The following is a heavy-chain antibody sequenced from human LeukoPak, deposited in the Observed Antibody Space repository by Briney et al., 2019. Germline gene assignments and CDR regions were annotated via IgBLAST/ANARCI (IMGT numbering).Heavy chain of an antibody. D-gene: IGHD6-19*01. CDR3: ARAIAVAGFDY. Sequence: PSETLSLTCTVSGGSISSYYWSWIRQPPGKGLEWIGSIYHSGSTYYNPSLKSRVTISVDTSKNQFSLKLSSVTAADTAVYYCARAIAVAGFDYWGQGTLVTVSS. CDR2: IYHSGST. CDR1: GGSISSYY. V-gene: IGHV4-59*08. J-gene: IGHJ4*02.